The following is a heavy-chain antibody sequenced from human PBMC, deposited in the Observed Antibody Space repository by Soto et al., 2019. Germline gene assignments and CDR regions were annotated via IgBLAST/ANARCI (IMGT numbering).Heavy chain of an antibody. CDR3: VGALTYEVPYYYYGMDV. V-gene: IGHV3-7*01. CDR1: GFMFSTYL. J-gene: IGHJ6*02. Sequence: EVQLVVSGGGLVQPGGSLRLSCEASGFMFSTYLMSWVRQVPGKGLEWVANIKQGGNEKFYVDSVKGRFTISRDNAKKSLFLQMNSLRPEDTAVYYCVGALTYEVPYYYYGMDVWGQGTTVTVSS. D-gene: IGHD3-16*01. CDR2: IKQGGNEK.